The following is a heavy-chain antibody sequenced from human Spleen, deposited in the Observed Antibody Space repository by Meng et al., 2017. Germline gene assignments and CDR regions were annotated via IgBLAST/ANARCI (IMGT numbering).Heavy chain of an antibody. Sequence: GSLRLSCAVSSDCISIYSRPWIRQPAGKRLEWIGRLYVSGRTKYKPSLKSRVTISVDTSKNQFSLKLSSMTAADTAVYYCARVDRLLTDAFDIWGQGTMVTVSS. V-gene: IGHV4-4*07. D-gene: IGHD3-10*01. CDR2: LYVSGRT. CDR1: SDCISIYS. J-gene: IGHJ3*02. CDR3: ARVDRLLTDAFDI.